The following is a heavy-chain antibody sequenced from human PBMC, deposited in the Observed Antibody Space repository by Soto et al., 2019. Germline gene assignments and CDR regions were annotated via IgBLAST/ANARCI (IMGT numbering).Heavy chain of an antibody. CDR2: INHSGST. J-gene: IGHJ5*02. CDR3: ARVGYYSNKFDP. D-gene: IGHD4-4*01. Sequence: SETLSLTCAVYGGSFSGYYWSWIRQPPGKGLEWIGEINHSGSTNYNPSLKSRVTISVDTSKNQFSLKLSSVTAADTAVYYCARVGYYSNKFDPWGQGTQVTVSS. CDR1: GGSFSGYY. V-gene: IGHV4-34*01.